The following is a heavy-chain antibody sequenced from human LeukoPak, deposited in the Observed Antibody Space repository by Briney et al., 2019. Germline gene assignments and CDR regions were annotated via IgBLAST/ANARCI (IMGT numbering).Heavy chain of an antibody. J-gene: IGHJ6*02. CDR1: GGSISSSIYY. CDR3: ASPFRSSGYYGDYYGMDV. Sequence: PSETLSLTCTVSGGSISSSIYYWGWIRQPPGKGLEWIGSIYYSGSTYYNPSLKSRVTISVDTSKNQFSLKLSSVTAADTAVYYCASPFRSSGYYGDYYGMDVWGQGTTVTVSS. D-gene: IGHD3-22*01. CDR2: IYYSGST. V-gene: IGHV4-39*01.